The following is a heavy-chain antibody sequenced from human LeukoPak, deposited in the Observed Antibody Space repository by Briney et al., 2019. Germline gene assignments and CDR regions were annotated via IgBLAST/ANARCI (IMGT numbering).Heavy chain of an antibody. Sequence: SQTLSLTCAVSGGSLSSGGYSWSWIRQPPGKGLEWIGYIYHSGSTYYNPSLKSRVTISVDRSKNQFSLKLSSVTAADTAVYYCARGGVDGPFDYWGQGTLVTVSS. D-gene: IGHD2-15*01. CDR3: ARGGVDGPFDY. CDR2: IYHSGST. CDR1: GGSLSSGGYS. V-gene: IGHV4-30-2*01. J-gene: IGHJ4*02.